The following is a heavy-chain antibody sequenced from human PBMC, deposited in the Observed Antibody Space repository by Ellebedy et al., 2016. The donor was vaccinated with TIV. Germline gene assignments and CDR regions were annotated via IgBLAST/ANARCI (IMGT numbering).Heavy chain of an antibody. CDR3: ARSSAYCSGDCFSPYDY. J-gene: IGHJ4*02. Sequence: SETLSLTCTVSGGSIYSADYYWSWIRQHPGKGLESIGYLYPSGSAYYNPSLERPVTISVDSSKNPFSLKLSSVTAADTAVYFCARSSAYCSGDCFSPYDYWGQGTLVTVSS. CDR1: GGSIYSADYY. CDR2: LYPSGSA. V-gene: IGHV4-31*01. D-gene: IGHD2-21*02.